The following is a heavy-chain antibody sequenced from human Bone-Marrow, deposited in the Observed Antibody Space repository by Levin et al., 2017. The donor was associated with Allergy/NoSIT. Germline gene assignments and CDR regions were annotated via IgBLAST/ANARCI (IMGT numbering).Heavy chain of an antibody. V-gene: IGHV3-7*01. Sequence: LSLTCAASGFTFSSYWMSWVRQAPGKGLEWVANIKQDGSEKYYVDSVKGRFTISRDNAKNSLYLQMNSLRAEDTAVYYCARVQGGVVVVPAAIHGIDYWGQGTLVTVSS. CDR3: ARVQGGVVVVPAAIHGIDY. CDR2: IKQDGSEK. J-gene: IGHJ4*02. D-gene: IGHD2-2*01. CDR1: GFTFSSYW.